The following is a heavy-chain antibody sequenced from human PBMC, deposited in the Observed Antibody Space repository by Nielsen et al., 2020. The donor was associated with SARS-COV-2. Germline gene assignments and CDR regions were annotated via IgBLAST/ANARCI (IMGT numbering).Heavy chain of an antibody. D-gene: IGHD1-26*01. CDR2: ISYDGSNK. J-gene: IGHJ4*02. V-gene: IGHV3-30-3*01. CDR3: AKGWRRWELLIGFDY. CDR1: GFTFSSYA. Sequence: GGSLRLSCAASGFTFSSYAMHWVRQAPGKGLEWVAVISYDGSNKYYADSVKGRFTISRDNSKNTLYLQMNSLRAEDTAVYYCAKGWRRWELLIGFDYWGQGTLATVSS.